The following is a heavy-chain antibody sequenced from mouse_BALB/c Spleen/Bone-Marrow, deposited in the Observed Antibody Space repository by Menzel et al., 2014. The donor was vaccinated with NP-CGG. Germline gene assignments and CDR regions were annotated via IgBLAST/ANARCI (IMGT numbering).Heavy chain of an antibody. Sequence: EVKVVESGGGLVKPRGSLKLSCAASGFTFRYYAMSWVRQSPEKRLEWVAEISSGGSYTHYADTVTGRFTISRDNAKNTLYLEMSSLRSEDTAMYYCARDRGDYWGQGTSVTVSS. V-gene: IGHV5-9-4*01. J-gene: IGHJ4*01. CDR1: GFTFRYYA. CDR2: ISSGGSYT. CDR3: ARDRGDY. D-gene: IGHD3-1*01.